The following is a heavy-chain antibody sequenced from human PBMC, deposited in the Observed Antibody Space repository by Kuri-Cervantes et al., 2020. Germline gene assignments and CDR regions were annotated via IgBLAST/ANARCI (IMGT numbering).Heavy chain of an antibody. D-gene: IGHD1-26*01. CDR2: IIPIFGTA. CDR3: VAGVVGEINWFDP. J-gene: IGHJ5*02. Sequence: SVKVSCKASGGTFSNYAISWVRQAPGQGLEWMGGIIPIFGTANYAQKFQGRVTITADESTSTAYMELSSLRSEDTAVYYCVAGVVGEINWFDPWGQGTLVTVSS. V-gene: IGHV1-69*13. CDR1: GGTFSNYA.